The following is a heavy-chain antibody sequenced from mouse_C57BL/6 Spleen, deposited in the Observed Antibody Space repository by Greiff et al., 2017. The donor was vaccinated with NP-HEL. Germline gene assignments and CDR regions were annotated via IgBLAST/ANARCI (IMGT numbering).Heavy chain of an antibody. CDR3: ARGESNYPYYYAMDY. Sequence: EVMLVESGGGLVKPGGSLKLSCAASGFTFSDYGMHWVRQAPEKGLEWVAYISSGSSTIYYADTVKGRFTISRDNAKNTLFLQMTSLRSEDTAMYYCARGESNYPYYYAMDYWGQGTSVTVSS. CDR1: GFTFSDYG. V-gene: IGHV5-17*01. CDR2: ISSGSSTI. D-gene: IGHD2-5*01. J-gene: IGHJ4*01.